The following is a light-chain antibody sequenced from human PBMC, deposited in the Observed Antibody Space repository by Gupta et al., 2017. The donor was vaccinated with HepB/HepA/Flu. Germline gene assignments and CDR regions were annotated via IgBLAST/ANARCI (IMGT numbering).Light chain of an antibody. Sequence: QTVVTQEHSLTVSPGGTVTLTCASSTGAVSSDNHPNWFQQKPGQAPKALIYSINNKHSWTTARFSGSLRWGKAALTLSGVQPEDEADYYCMLFYGTTWVFGGGTKLTVL. CDR3: MLFYGTTWV. J-gene: IGLJ3*02. V-gene: IGLV7-43*01. CDR1: TGAVSSDNH. CDR2: SIN.